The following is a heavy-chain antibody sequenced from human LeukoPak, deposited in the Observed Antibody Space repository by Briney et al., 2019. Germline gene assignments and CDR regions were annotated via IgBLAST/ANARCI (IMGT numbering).Heavy chain of an antibody. D-gene: IGHD3-3*01. CDR2: IYPDGNNK. CDR1: EFSVGSNY. Sequence: PGGSLRLSCAASEFSVGSNYMTWVRQAPGKGLEWVACIYPDGNNKDYADSVKGRFIISRDNSKNILFLQMNSLRPEDTAVYYCAKDWSGDYNWSDPWGQGTLVTVSS. J-gene: IGHJ5*02. V-gene: IGHV3-30*02. CDR3: AKDWSGDYNWSDP.